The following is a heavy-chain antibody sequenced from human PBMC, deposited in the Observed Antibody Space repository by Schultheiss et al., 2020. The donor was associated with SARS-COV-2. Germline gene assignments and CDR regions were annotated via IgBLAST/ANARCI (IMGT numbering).Heavy chain of an antibody. V-gene: IGHV3-23*01. CDR2: ISGRGTDT. Sequence: GGSLRLSCAASGFTFSSYALGWVRQAPGRGLEWVSGISGRGTDTDYTDSVKGRFTISRDSSKNPLSLQMNSLRAEDTAVYYCARVETVATFFDYWGQGTPVTV. D-gene: IGHD4-23*01. CDR3: ARVETVATFFDY. J-gene: IGHJ4*02. CDR1: GFTFSSYA.